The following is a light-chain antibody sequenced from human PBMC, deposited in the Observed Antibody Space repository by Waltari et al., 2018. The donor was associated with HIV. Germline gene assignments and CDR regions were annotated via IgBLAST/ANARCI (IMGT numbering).Light chain of an antibody. Sequence: DIQMTHSPSSLSASVGDRVTITCRATQSISSWLSWFQQKPGKAPKLLIYMASSLESGVPSRFSGSGSGTEFTLTISSLQPDDFATYYCQQYNSYSLWTFGQGTKVEIK. J-gene: IGKJ1*01. CDR2: MAS. CDR3: QQYNSYSLWT. CDR1: QSISSW. V-gene: IGKV1-5*03.